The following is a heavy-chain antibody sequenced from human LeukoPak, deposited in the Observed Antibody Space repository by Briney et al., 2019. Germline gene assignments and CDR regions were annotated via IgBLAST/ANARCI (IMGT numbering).Heavy chain of an antibody. J-gene: IGHJ4*02. V-gene: IGHV3-48*01. D-gene: IGHD1-1*01. CDR3: ARDHNYAFDN. Sequence: GGSLRLSCTASGFPFIEYSMNWVRKAPGKGLEWISYIGIDSGNTKYADSVRGRFTISADKAKNSLYLQMNSLRVEDTAVYYCARDHNYAFDNWGQGTLVSVAS. CDR1: GFPFIEYS. CDR2: IGIDSGNT.